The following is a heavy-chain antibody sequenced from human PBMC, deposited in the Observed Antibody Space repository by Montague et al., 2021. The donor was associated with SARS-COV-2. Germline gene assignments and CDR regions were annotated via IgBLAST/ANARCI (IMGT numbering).Heavy chain of an antibody. CDR3: ARMPYDILTGSGYYGMDV. D-gene: IGHD3-9*01. Sequence: PALVKPTQTLTLTCTFSGFSLSTSGMCVSWIRQPPGKALEWLALIDWDDDKYYSTSLKTRLTISKDTSKNQVVLTMTNVDPVDTATYYCARMPYDILTGSGYYGMDVWGQGTTVTVSS. CDR1: GFSLSTSGMC. J-gene: IGHJ6*02. CDR2: IDWDDDK. V-gene: IGHV2-70*01.